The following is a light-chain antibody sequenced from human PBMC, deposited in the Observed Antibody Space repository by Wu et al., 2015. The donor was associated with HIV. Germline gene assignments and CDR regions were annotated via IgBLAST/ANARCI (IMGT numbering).Light chain of an antibody. V-gene: IGKV3-20*01. CDR2: GAS. J-gene: IGKJ3*01. CDR3: QHYGDSQFT. Sequence: IVLTQSPDTLSLSPGETGILSCRASQIILSSHLAWYQQKPGQAPRLLMYGASRKATGIPDRFSGYMSAATDFTLAIFRLQPEDSAVYFCQHYGDSQFTFGRGTKVEI. CDR1: QIILSSH.